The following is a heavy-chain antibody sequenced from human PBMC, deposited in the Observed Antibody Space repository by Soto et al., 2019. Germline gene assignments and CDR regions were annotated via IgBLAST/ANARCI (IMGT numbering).Heavy chain of an antibody. V-gene: IGHV3-30*18. CDR3: VKDGSSGWPYYYGMDV. CDR2: ISYDGRNK. J-gene: IGHJ6*02. Sequence: GGSLRLSCAVSGFSFTNYAMHWVRQAPGKGLEWVAVISYDGRNKYYADSVKGRFTISRGNSKNTLYLQMSSLRPEDTADYYCVKDGSSGWPYYYGMDVWGQGTTVTVSS. CDR1: GFSFTNYA. D-gene: IGHD6-19*01.